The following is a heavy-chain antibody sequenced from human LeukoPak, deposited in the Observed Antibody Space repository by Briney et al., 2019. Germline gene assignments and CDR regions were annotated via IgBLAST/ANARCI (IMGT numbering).Heavy chain of an antibody. Sequence: ASVKVSCKASGYTFTSYAMHWVRQAPGQRLEWMGWINAGNGNTKYSQKFQGRVTITRDTSASTAYMELSSLRSEDTAVYYCARVIAAAGRYYYYYGMGVWGQGTTVTVSS. CDR3: ARVIAAAGRYYYYYGMGV. CDR1: GYTFTSYA. D-gene: IGHD6-13*01. CDR2: INAGNGNT. V-gene: IGHV1-3*01. J-gene: IGHJ6*02.